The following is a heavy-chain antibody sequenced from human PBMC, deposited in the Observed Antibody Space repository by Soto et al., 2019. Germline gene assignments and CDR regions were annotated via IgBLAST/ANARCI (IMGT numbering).Heavy chain of an antibody. CDR1: GYTFTSYY. D-gene: IGHD5-18*01. V-gene: IGHV1-46*01. J-gene: IGHJ3*02. Sequence: ASVKVSCKASGYTFTSYYMHWVRQAPGQGLEWMGIINPIGGSTSYAQKFQGRVTMTRETSTSTVYMELSSLRSEDTAVYYCARTFASYGQPIYXWGQGTMVTVS. CDR3: ARTFASYGQPIYX. CDR2: INPIGGST.